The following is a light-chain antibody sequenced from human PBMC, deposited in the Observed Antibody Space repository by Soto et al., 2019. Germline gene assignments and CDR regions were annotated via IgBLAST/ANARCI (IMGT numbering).Light chain of an antibody. V-gene: IGKV1-39*01. CDR1: QSISSY. Sequence: DIQMTQSPSSLSASVGDRVTITCRASQSISSYLNWYQQKPGKAPKLLIYAASSLQSGVPSRFSGSGSGTDFTLTISSLQPEDFATYYCQQYNSIRGTFGQGTKVDIK. CDR2: AAS. J-gene: IGKJ1*01. CDR3: QQYNSIRGT.